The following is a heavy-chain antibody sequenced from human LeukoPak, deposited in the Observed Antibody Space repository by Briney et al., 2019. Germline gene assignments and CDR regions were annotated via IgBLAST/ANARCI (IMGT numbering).Heavy chain of an antibody. J-gene: IGHJ4*02. V-gene: IGHV1-2*02. Sequence: ASVKVSRKASGYSFTVYYMYWMRQRPAQGIGWMGWINPNSGGTNYAQKFQGRVTMPRDTSISTVYMVLSRLRSDDTAVYYCARAGITMVRGVIAHFDYWGQGTLVTVSS. CDR3: ARAGITMVRGVIAHFDY. D-gene: IGHD3-10*01. CDR1: GYSFTVYY. CDR2: INPNSGGT.